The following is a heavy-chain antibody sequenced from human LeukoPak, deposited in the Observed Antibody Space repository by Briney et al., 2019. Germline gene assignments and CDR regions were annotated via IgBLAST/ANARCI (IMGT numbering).Heavy chain of an antibody. J-gene: IGHJ4*02. Sequence: PSETLSLTCTVSGGSISSYYWSWIRQPPGKGLEWLRYIYSSGRTNYNPSLKSRVTISVDTSKNQFSLKLSSVTPADTAVYYCARARDGYNPFDYWGQGTLVTVSS. CDR1: GGSISSYY. CDR3: ARARDGYNPFDY. V-gene: IGHV4-59*01. D-gene: IGHD5-24*01. CDR2: IYSSGRT.